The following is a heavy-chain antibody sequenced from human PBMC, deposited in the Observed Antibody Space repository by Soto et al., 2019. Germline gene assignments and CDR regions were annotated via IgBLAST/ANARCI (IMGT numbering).Heavy chain of an antibody. V-gene: IGHV4-31*02. CDR2: IYYSGST. Sequence: TLSLTCAVSGGSISSGSYYWSWIRQHPGKGLEWIGYIYYSGSTHYNPSLESRVTISVDTSKNQFSLKLSSVTVADTAVYYCTRDLNYGSGIGPWGQGTRVTVSS. CDR1: GGSISSGSYY. J-gene: IGHJ5*02. D-gene: IGHD3-10*01. CDR3: TRDLNYGSGIGP.